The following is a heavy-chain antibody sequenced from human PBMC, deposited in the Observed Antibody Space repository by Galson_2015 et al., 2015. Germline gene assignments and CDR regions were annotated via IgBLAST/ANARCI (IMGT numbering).Heavy chain of an antibody. D-gene: IGHD2/OR15-2a*01. Sequence: SLRLSCAGSGFDFGDFAMTWLRQAPGKGLGWVGFVRVSTFGATTEIAASVRGRFAISRNDSKRVAHLHMTSLRTEDTAVYYCARRINNYDSWGQGTRVIVSS. CDR1: GFDFGDFA. CDR3: ARRINNYDS. CDR2: VRVSTFGATT. J-gene: IGHJ4*02. V-gene: IGHV3-49*03.